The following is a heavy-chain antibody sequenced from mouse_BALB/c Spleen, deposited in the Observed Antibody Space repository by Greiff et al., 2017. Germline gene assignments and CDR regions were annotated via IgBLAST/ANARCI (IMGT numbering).Heavy chain of an antibody. D-gene: IGHD1-1*01. Sequence: VQLQQSAAELARPGASVKMSCKASGYTFTSYTMHWVKQRPGQGLEWIGYINPSSGYTEYNQKFKDKTTLTADKSSSTAYMQLSSLTSEDSAVYYCARWGLITTVVATPNWYFDVWGAGTTVTVSS. J-gene: IGHJ1*01. CDR2: INPSSGYT. CDR1: GYTFTSYT. CDR3: ARWGLITTVVATPNWYFDV. V-gene: IGHV1-4*02.